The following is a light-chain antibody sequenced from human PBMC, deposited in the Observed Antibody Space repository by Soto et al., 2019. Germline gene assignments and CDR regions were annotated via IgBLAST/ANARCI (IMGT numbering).Light chain of an antibody. CDR2: AAS. V-gene: IGKV1-9*01. CDR3: QQLNSYPLT. J-gene: IGKJ3*01. Sequence: DIQLTQSPSFLSASVGDRVTITCRASQGISSYLAWYQQKPGKAPKLLIDAASTLQIGVPSRFSGSGSGPEFTLTISSLQPEDLATYYGQQLNSYPLTFGPGTKVDIK. CDR1: QGISSY.